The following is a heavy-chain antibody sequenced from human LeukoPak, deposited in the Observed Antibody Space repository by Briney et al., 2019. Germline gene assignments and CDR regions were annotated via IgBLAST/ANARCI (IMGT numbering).Heavy chain of an antibody. D-gene: IGHD5-12*01. CDR3: AKGAYDYIEMGYFDY. Sequence: GGSLRLSCAASGFILSNSAMSWVRQAPGKGLEWLSLIVASSGSTFYADSVKGRFTISRDNSKNTLYLQMHSLRADDTAVYYCAKGAYDYIEMGYFDYWGQGTLVTVSS. CDR1: GFILSNSA. J-gene: IGHJ4*02. CDR2: IVASSGST. V-gene: IGHV3-23*01.